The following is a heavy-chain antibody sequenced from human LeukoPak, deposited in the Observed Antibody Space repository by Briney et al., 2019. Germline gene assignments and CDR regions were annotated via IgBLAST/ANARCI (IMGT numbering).Heavy chain of an antibody. V-gene: IGHV3-64*01. Sequence: GGSLRLSCAASGFTFSSYAMHWVRQAPGKGLEYVSAISSNGGSTSYANSVKGRFTISRDNSKNTLYLQMGSLRAEDMAVYYCAREASIVVSCSEYWGQGPMAMVSS. D-gene: IGHD3-22*01. CDR1: GFTFSSYA. J-gene: IGHJ4*02. CDR3: AREASIVVSCSEY. CDR2: ISSNGGST.